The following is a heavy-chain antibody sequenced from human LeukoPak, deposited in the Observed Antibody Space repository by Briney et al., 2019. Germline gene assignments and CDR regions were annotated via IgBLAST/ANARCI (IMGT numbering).Heavy chain of an antibody. CDR3: ARGSFWSGYYHGGKEYDY. Sequence: PETLSLTCTVSGGSISSYYWSWIRQPPGKGLEWIGEINHSGSTNYNPSLKSRVTISVDTSKNQFSLKLSSVTAADTAVYYCARGSFWSGYYHGGKEYDYWGQGTLVTVSS. V-gene: IGHV4-34*01. D-gene: IGHD3-3*01. CDR2: INHSGST. J-gene: IGHJ4*02. CDR1: GGSISSYY.